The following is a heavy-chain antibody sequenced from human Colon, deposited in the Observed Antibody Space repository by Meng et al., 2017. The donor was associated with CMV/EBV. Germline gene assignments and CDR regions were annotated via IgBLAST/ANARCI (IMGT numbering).Heavy chain of an antibody. Sequence: ESLKISCTVSGGSISSYYWSWIRQPPGKGLEWIGYIYYSGSTNYNPSLKSRVTISVDTSKNQFSLKLSSVTAADTAVYYCASVRGYSGRILAGFFDYWGQGTLVTVSS. V-gene: IGHV4-59*01. CDR1: GGSISSYY. J-gene: IGHJ4*02. CDR2: IYYSGST. D-gene: IGHD5-12*01. CDR3: ASVRGYSGRILAGFFDY.